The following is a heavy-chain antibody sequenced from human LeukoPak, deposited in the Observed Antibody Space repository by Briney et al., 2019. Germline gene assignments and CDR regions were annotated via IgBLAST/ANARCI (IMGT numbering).Heavy chain of an antibody. CDR3: ARDPYYYDSSGYYPSDY. Sequence: GGSLRLSCAASGFTFSSYSMNWVRQAPGKGLEWVSYISSSSSTIYYADSVKGRFTISRDNAKNSLYLQMNSLSAEDTAVYYCARDPYYYDSSGYYPSDYWGQGTLVTVSS. CDR1: GFTFSSYS. V-gene: IGHV3-48*01. CDR2: ISSSSSTI. D-gene: IGHD3-22*01. J-gene: IGHJ4*02.